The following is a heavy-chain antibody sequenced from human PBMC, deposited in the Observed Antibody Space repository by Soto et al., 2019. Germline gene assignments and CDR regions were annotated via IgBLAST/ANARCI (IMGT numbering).Heavy chain of an antibody. CDR3: AGGSSKSWFDP. CDR2: IYYNGNT. J-gene: IGHJ5*02. V-gene: IGHV4-31*03. Sequence: QVQLQESGPGLVKASQTLSLTCTVSGGSISSGGYYWSWIRQHPGKGLEWIGYIYYNGNTYYNPSLKSRITISLGTSKNQFSLKLTSVTAADTAVYYCAGGSSKSWFDPWGQGTLVTVSS. D-gene: IGHD6-6*01. CDR1: GGSISSGGYY.